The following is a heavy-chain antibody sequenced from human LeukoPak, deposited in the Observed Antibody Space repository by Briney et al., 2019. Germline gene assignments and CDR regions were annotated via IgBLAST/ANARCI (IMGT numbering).Heavy chain of an antibody. J-gene: IGHJ6*02. CDR3: ARDPKIRYFDWLFYYYGMDV. D-gene: IGHD3-9*01. CDR2: TYTGGTT. V-gene: IGHV3-53*01. Sequence: AGGSLRLSCAASGFTVSSNYMSWVRQAPGKGLEWVSVTYTGGTTYYADSVKGRFTISRDNSKNTLYLQMDSLRAEDTAVYYCARDPKIRYFDWLFYYYGMDVWGQGTTVTVSS. CDR1: GFTVSSNY.